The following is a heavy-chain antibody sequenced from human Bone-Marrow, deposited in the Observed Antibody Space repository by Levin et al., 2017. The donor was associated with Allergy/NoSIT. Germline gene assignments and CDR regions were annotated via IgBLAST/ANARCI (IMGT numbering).Heavy chain of an antibody. CDR3: ARLGTTGSRDAFDI. CDR1: GYSISSGYY. D-gene: IGHD1-1*01. CDR2: IYHSGST. V-gene: IGHV4-38-2*01. Sequence: SETLSLTCAVSGYSISSGYYWGWIRQPPGKGLEWIGSIYHSGSTYYNPSLKSRVTISVDTSKNQFSLKLSSVTAADTAVYYGARLGTTGSRDAFDIWGQGTMVTVSS. J-gene: IGHJ3*02.